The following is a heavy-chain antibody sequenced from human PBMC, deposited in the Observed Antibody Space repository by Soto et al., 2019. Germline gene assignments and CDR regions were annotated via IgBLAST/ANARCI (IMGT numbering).Heavy chain of an antibody. D-gene: IGHD4-17*01. CDR1: GGSISSYY. CDR2: IYYSGST. CDR3: AATMNWGTGGDYRRLDY. V-gene: IGHV4-59*08. J-gene: IGHJ4*02. Sequence: SETLSLTCTVSGGSISSYYWSWIRQPPGKGLEWIGYIYYSGSTNYNPSLKSRVTISVDTSKNQFSLKLSSVTAADTAVYYCAATMNWGTGGDYRRLDYWGQGTLVTVSS.